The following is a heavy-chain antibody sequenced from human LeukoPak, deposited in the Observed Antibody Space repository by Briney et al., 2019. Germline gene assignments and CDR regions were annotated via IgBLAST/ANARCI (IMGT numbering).Heavy chain of an antibody. J-gene: IGHJ4*02. D-gene: IGHD6-19*01. V-gene: IGHV3-21*01. Sequence: PGGSLRLSCAASGFTFSSYSMNWVRQAPGKGLEWVSSISSSSSYICYADSVKGRFTISRDNAKNSLYLQMNSLRAEDTAVYYCARLGIAEAGDDYWGQGTLVTVSS. CDR3: ARLGIAEAGDDY. CDR2: ISSSSSYI. CDR1: GFTFSSYS.